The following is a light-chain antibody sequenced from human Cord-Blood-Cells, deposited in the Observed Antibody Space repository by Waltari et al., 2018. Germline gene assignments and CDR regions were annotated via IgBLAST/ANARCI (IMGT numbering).Light chain of an antibody. Sequence: DIQMTQSPSSLSASVGDRVTITCRASQGISNYLAWYQQKPGKVPKLLTYAASTLQSGVPSRFSGRGSGTDFTLTISSLQPEDVATYYCQKYNSAPPTFGQGTKVEIK. CDR2: AAS. J-gene: IGKJ1*01. V-gene: IGKV1-27*01. CDR3: QKYNSAPPT. CDR1: QGISNY.